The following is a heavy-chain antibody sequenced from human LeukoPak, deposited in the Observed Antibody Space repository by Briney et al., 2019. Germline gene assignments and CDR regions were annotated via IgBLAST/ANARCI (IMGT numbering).Heavy chain of an antibody. CDR3: ARVDVDTAMVMDGMDV. CDR1: GYSFTSYW. CDR2: IYPGDSDT. D-gene: IGHD5-18*01. Sequence: GESLKISCKGSGYSFTSYWIGWVRQMPGKGLEWMGIIYPGDSDTRYSPSFQGQVTISADKSISTAYLQWSSLKASDTAMYYCARVDVDTAMVMDGMDVWGQGTTVTVSS. J-gene: IGHJ6*02. V-gene: IGHV5-51*01.